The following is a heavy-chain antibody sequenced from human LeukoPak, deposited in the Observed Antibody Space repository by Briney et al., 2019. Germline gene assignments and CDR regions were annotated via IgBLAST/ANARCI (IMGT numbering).Heavy chain of an antibody. D-gene: IGHD2-15*01. V-gene: IGHV4-59*01. J-gene: IGHJ1*01. Sequence: SETLSLTCTVSGGSITSYFWTWIRQPPGRGLEWIGYIYHSGTTNYNPSLKSRVTISADTSKNQFSLRLSSVTAADTAVYYCAQKAPYSPGYSQHWGQGTLVTVST. CDR1: GGSITSYF. CDR3: AQKAPYSPGYSQH. CDR2: IYHSGTT.